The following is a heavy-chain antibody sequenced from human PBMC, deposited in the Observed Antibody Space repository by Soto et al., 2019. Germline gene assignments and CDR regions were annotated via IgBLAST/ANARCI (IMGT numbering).Heavy chain of an antibody. CDR3: ARDTSGPMDY. V-gene: IGHV1-46*01. CDR2: INPGGRST. CDR1: GYTFTNYY. J-gene: IGHJ4*02. D-gene: IGHD2-2*01. Sequence: QVQLVQSGAEVKKPGASVKISCKASGYTFTNYYMHCVRQAPGQGLQWMGIINPGGRSTTYAQNHQFRFTMTSDTSASTVYMELSSRRSEDTAVYYCARDTSGPMDYWGQGTLCTVSS.